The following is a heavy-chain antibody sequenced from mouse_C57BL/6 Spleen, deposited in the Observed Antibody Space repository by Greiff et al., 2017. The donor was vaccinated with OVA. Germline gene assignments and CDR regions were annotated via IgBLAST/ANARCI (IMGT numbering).Heavy chain of an antibody. D-gene: IGHD1-1*01. Sequence: QVQLKESGAELARPGASVKMSCKASGYTFTSYTMHWVKQRPGQGLEWIGYINPSSGYTKYNQKFKDKATLTADKSSSTAYMQLSSLTSEDSAVYYCARGDSITTVVADYWGQGTTLTVSS. V-gene: IGHV1-4*01. CDR2: INPSSGYT. J-gene: IGHJ2*01. CDR3: ARGDSITTVVADY. CDR1: GYTFTSYT.